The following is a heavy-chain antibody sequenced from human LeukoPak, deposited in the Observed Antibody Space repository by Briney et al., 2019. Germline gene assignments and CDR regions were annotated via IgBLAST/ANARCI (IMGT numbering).Heavy chain of an antibody. CDR3: AAGWVCSGGSCYYYFDY. Sequence: TSVKVSCKASGFTFTSSAMQWVRQARGQRLEWIGWIVVGSGNTNYPQKFQERVTITRDMSTSTAYMELSSLRSEDTAVYYCAAGWVCSGGSCYYYFDYWGQGTLVTVSS. CDR1: GFTFTSSA. CDR2: IVVGSGNT. D-gene: IGHD2-15*01. J-gene: IGHJ4*02. V-gene: IGHV1-58*02.